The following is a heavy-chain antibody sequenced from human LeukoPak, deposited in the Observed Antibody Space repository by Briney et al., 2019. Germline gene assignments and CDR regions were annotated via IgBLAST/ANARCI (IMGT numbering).Heavy chain of an antibody. J-gene: IGHJ5*02. CDR3: ARYCSSTSCSAFFDP. D-gene: IGHD2-2*01. V-gene: IGHV1-2*02. CDR1: GYTFTGCY. Sequence: GASVKVSCKASGYTFTGCYMHWVRQAPGQGLEWMGWMNPNNGGTHYAQKFQGRVTMTRETSISTAYMELSRLRSDDTAVYYCARYCSSTSCSAFFDPWGQGTLVTVSS. CDR2: MNPNNGGT.